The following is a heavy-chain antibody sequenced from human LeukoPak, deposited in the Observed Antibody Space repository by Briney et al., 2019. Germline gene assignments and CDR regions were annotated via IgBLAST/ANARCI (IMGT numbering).Heavy chain of an antibody. V-gene: IGHV5-10-1*01. CDR3: ARHSESYASSDY. D-gene: IGHD3-16*01. CDR1: GSRFTTYW. J-gene: IGHJ4*02. CDR2: IVNSDSYI. Sequence: GVPMLISCKAPGSRFTTYWISWMRQMPGKGKENMGKIVNSDSYIDYQSSFQCHVTISADKSINTAYLQWSSLQASDTAIYYCARHSESYASSDYWGQGTLVTVSS.